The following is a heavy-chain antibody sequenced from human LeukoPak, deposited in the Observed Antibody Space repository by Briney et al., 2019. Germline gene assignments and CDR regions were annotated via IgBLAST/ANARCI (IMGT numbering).Heavy chain of an antibody. D-gene: IGHD1-26*01. J-gene: IGHJ4*02. CDR2: VYKTGSI. Sequence: SETLSLTCTVSGDYISAYYWSWVRQPPGKGLEWIAFVYKTGSINYNPSLKSRATISMDTSNSQFSLHVNSVTAADTTVYYCTKYGGSPANYFASWGPGTLVTVSP. CDR3: TKYGGSPANYFAS. V-gene: IGHV4-59*08. CDR1: GDYISAYY.